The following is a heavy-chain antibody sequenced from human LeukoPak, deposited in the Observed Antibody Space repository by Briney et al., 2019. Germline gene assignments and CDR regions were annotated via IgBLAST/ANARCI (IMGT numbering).Heavy chain of an antibody. D-gene: IGHD3-22*01. CDR3: AKESHPHRGYYFDY. J-gene: IGHJ4*02. CDR2: LAEGGGFT. V-gene: IGHV3-23*01. Sequence: GGSLRLSCVASGFTFSTYAMSWVRQAPGMGLEWVSALAEGGGFTKYADSVRGRFTISRDNSKNTVYLQVSSLTAEDTAVYYCAKESHPHRGYYFDYWGQGTRVTVSS. CDR1: GFTFSTYA.